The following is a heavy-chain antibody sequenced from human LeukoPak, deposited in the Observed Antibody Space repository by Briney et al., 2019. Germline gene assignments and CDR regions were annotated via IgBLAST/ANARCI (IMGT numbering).Heavy chain of an antibody. V-gene: IGHV3-11*05. CDR1: GFTFSDYY. J-gene: IGHJ4*02. CDR3: AREGYTGNFDY. D-gene: IGHD2-2*02. CDR2: ISSSSSYT. Sequence: PGGSLRLSCAASGFTFSDYYMSWIRQAPGKGLEWVSYISSSSSYTNYADSVKGRFTISRDNAKNSLYLRMNSLRAEDTAVYYCAREGYTGNFDYWGQGTLVTVSS.